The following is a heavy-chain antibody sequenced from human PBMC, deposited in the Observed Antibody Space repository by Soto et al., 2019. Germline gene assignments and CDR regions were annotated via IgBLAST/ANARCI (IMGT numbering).Heavy chain of an antibody. CDR2: ISSSSSYI. CDR1: GFPFNDYA. V-gene: IGHV3-21*01. D-gene: IGHD5-18*01. J-gene: IGHJ4*02. Sequence: GGSLRLSCAASGFPFNDYAMLWVRQAPGKGLEWISFISSSSSYIYYADSVKGRFTISRDNAKNSLYLQMNSLRAEDTAVYYCARDLGYSYGYPLDYWGQGSLVTVSS. CDR3: ARDLGYSYGYPLDY.